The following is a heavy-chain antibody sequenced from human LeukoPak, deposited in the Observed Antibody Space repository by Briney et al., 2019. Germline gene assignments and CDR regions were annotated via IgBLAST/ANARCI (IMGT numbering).Heavy chain of an antibody. J-gene: IGHJ2*01. D-gene: IGHD6-19*01. CDR3: AKIAVSGLWYFDL. Sequence: GGGLRLSCEATGFTFGSSPMSWVRQAPGEGLGCVSSICVGGEYIYYADSVRGRLTISRDNSKSTLYLQMNSLRAEDTAVYYCAKIAVSGLWYFDLWGRGTLVTVSS. V-gene: IGHV3-23*01. CDR2: ICVGGEYI. CDR1: GFTFGSSP.